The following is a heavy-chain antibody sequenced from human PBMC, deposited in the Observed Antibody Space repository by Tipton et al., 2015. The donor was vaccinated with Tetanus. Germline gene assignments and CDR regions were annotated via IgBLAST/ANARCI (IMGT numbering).Heavy chain of an antibody. CDR2: ISSSSYI. CDR1: GFTFSSYS. J-gene: IGHJ3*02. Sequence: SLRLSCAASGFTFSSYSMNWVRQAPGKGLEWVSSISSSSYIYYADSVRGRFTISRDNAKNSLYLQMNRLRAEDTAVYYCARAIGYYDSSGYYFYDAFNIWGQGTMVTVSS. D-gene: IGHD3-22*01. V-gene: IGHV3-21*01. CDR3: ARAIGYYDSSGYYFYDAFNI.